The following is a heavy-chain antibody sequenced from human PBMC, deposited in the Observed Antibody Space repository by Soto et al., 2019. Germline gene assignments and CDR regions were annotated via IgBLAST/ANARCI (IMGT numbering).Heavy chain of an antibody. CDR2: IYYSGST. CDR1: GGSVSSGSYY. CDR3: ARDSSVERAGNYYYGMDV. V-gene: IGHV4-61*01. D-gene: IGHD1-1*01. Sequence: SETLSLSCTVSGGSVSSGSYYWIWIRHPPGKGLEWIGYIYYSGSTNYNPSLKSRVTISVDTSKNQFSLKLSSVTAADTAVYYCARDSSVERAGNYYYGMDVWGQGTTVTVSS. J-gene: IGHJ6*02.